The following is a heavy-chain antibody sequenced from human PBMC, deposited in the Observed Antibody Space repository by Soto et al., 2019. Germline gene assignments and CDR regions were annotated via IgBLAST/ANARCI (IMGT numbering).Heavy chain of an antibody. CDR1: GGTFSSYA. Sequence: ASVKVSCKASGGTFSSYAISWVRQAPGQGLEWMGGIIPIFGTANYAQKFQGRVTITADESTSTAYMELSSLRSEDTAVYYCARVVPPPRGYSGEDYYYGMDVWGQGTTVTVSS. D-gene: IGHD5-12*01. V-gene: IGHV1-69*13. J-gene: IGHJ6*02. CDR2: IIPIFGTA. CDR3: ARVVPPPRGYSGEDYYYGMDV.